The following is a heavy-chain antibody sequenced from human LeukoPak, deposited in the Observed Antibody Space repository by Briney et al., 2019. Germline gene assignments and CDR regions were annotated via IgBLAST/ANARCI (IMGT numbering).Heavy chain of an antibody. Sequence: GGSLRLSCAASGFSFSNYGMGWVRQAPGKGLEWVSAISGTGDSTYYADSVKGRFTISRDNSKNTLYLQMNSLRAEDTAVYYCASMRGYFEYWGQGTLVTVSS. J-gene: IGHJ4*02. V-gene: IGHV3-23*01. CDR3: ASMRGYFEY. CDR1: GFSFSNYG. CDR2: ISGTGDST.